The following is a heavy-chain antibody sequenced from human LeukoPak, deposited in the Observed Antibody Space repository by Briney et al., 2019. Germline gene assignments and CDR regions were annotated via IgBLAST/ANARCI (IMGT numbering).Heavy chain of an antibody. CDR3: ARTLRRDVY. CDR1: GYSISTGYY. J-gene: IGHJ4*02. V-gene: IGHV4-38-2*02. Sequence: PSETLSLTCTVSGYSISTGYYWDWIRQPPGKGLEWIGTFYHGGSTYYNPSLKSRVTISVDTSKNQFSLNLTSVTAADTAVYYCARTLRRDVYWGQGTLVTVSS. CDR2: FYHGGST.